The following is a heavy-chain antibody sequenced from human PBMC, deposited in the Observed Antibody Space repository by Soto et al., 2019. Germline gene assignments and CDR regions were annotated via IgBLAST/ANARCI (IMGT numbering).Heavy chain of an antibody. Sequence: EVQLLESGGGLVQPGGSLRLSCAASGFIFSSYAMSWVRQAPGKGLEWVSAISGSGGSTYYADSVKGRFTISRDNSKNTLYLQMNSLRAEDTAVYYCAKERLRYGDSYNWFDPWGQGTLVTVSS. CDR2: ISGSGGST. D-gene: IGHD4-17*01. CDR1: GFIFSSYA. J-gene: IGHJ5*02. CDR3: AKERLRYGDSYNWFDP. V-gene: IGHV3-23*01.